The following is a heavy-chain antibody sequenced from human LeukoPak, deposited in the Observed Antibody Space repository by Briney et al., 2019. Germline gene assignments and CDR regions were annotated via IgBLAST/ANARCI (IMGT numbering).Heavy chain of an antibody. Sequence: ASVKVSCKASGYTFTGYYMHWVRQAPGQGLEWMGWISAYNGNTNYAQKLQGRVTMTTDTSTSTAYMELRSLRSDDTAVYYCARDITIAAQYYYYYMDVWGKGTTVTVSS. CDR1: GYTFTGYY. CDR3: ARDITIAAQYYYYYMDV. J-gene: IGHJ6*03. CDR2: ISAYNGNT. V-gene: IGHV1-18*04. D-gene: IGHD6-6*01.